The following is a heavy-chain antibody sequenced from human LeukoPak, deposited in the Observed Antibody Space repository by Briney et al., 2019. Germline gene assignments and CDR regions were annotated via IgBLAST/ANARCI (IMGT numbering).Heavy chain of an antibody. Sequence: SETPSLTCTVSGGSISSYYWSWIRQPPGKGLEWIGYIYYSGSTNYNPSLKSRVTISVDTSKNQFSLKLSSVTAADTAVYYCARAGYSSGWYLVDYFDYWGQGTLVTVSS. J-gene: IGHJ4*02. V-gene: IGHV4-59*08. CDR3: ARAGYSSGWYLVDYFDY. CDR2: IYYSGST. CDR1: GGSISSYY. D-gene: IGHD6-19*01.